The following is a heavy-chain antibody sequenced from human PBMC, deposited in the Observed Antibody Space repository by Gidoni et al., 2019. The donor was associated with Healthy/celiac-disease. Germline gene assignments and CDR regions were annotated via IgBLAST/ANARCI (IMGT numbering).Heavy chain of an antibody. CDR2: INSDGSST. J-gene: IGHJ4*02. V-gene: IGHV3-74*01. Sequence: EVQLVESGGGLVQPGGSLRLSCAASGFTFSSYWMHWVRQAPGKGRVWVSRINSDGSSTSYADSVKGRFTISRDNAKNTLYLQMNSLRAEDTAVYYCARGPYYYDSSGYYHFDYWGQGTLVTVSS. CDR3: ARGPYYYDSSGYYHFDY. CDR1: GFTFSSYW. D-gene: IGHD3-22*01.